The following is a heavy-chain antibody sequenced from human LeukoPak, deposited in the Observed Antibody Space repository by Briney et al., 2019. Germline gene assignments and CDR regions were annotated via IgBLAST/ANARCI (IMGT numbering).Heavy chain of an antibody. V-gene: IGHV1-18*01. CDR1: GYTVTSYG. Sequence: GASVKVSCKASGYTVTSYGISWVRQAPGHGLEWMGLISAYNGNTNYAQKLQGRVTMTTDTSTSPAYMELRSLRSDDTAGYYCARGGYDILTGYYYFDYWGQGTLVTVSS. J-gene: IGHJ4*02. CDR2: ISAYNGNT. D-gene: IGHD3-9*01. CDR3: ARGGYDILTGYYYFDY.